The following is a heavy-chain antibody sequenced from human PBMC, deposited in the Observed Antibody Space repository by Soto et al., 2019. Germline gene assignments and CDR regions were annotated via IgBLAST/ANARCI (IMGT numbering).Heavy chain of an antibody. CDR3: ARATYDSSGYYYFGEPYYFDY. CDR1: GGSISSYY. Sequence: SETLSLTCTVSGGSISSYYWSWIRQPPGKGLEWIGYIYYSGSTYYNPSLKSRVTISVDTSKNQFSLKLSSVTAADTAVYYCARATYDSSGYYYFGEPYYFDYWGQGTLVTVSS. CDR2: IYYSGST. V-gene: IGHV4-59*06. J-gene: IGHJ4*02. D-gene: IGHD3-22*01.